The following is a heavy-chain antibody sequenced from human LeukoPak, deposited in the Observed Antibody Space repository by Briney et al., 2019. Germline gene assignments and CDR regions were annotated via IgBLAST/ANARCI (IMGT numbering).Heavy chain of an antibody. CDR2: ISWNSGSI. Sequence: GGSLRLSCAASGFTFDDYAMHWVRQAPGKGLEWVSGISWNSGSIGYADSVKGRFTISRDNAKNSLYLQMNSLRAEDTALYYCAKLTAYGGNSGAFDYWGQGTLVTVSS. CDR3: AKLTAYGGNSGAFDY. J-gene: IGHJ4*02. CDR1: GFTFDDYA. V-gene: IGHV3-9*01. D-gene: IGHD4-23*01.